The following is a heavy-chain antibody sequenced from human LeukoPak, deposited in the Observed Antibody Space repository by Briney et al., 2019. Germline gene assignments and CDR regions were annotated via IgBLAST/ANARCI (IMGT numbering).Heavy chain of an antibody. CDR1: GFTFSSYA. Sequence: GGSLRLSCAASGFTFSSYAMDWVRQAPGKGLEWVSSISSSGGTTYHTDSVRGRFTISRDNSKNTLYLQMNSLRAEDTAIYYCAKDRPLNWGYYFDYWGQGTLVTVSS. D-gene: IGHD7-27*01. CDR3: AKDRPLNWGYYFDY. CDR2: ISSSGGTT. V-gene: IGHV3-23*01. J-gene: IGHJ4*02.